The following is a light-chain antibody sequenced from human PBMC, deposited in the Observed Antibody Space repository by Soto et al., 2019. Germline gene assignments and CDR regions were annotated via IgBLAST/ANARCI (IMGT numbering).Light chain of an antibody. V-gene: IGKV4-1*01. CDR3: QQYYSIPWT. J-gene: IGKJ1*01. CDR2: WAS. Sequence: DIVMTQSPDPLAVSLGERATINCKSSQRVLYSSNNKNYLAWYQQKPGQPPKLLIYWASTRESGVPDRISGSGSGTDFTLTISSLQAEDVAVYYCQQYYSIPWTFGQGTKVDIK. CDR1: QRVLYSSNNKNY.